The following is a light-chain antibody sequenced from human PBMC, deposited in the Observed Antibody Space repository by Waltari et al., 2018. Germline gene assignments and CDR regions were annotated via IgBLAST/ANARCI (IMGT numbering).Light chain of an antibody. CDR3: SSHTSSSTRVV. CDR2: DVS. J-gene: IGLJ3*02. Sequence: QSALTQPASVSGSPGQSITISCTGTSSDVGGYNYVSWYQQHPGKAPKLMIYDVSNRPSGVSNRFSGSKSGNPASLTISGLQAEDEADYYCSSHTSSSTRVVFGGGTKLTVL. V-gene: IGLV2-14*03. CDR1: SSDVGGYNY.